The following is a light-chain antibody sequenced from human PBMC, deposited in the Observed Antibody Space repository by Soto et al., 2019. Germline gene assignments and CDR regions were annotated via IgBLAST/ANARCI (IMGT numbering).Light chain of an antibody. CDR2: EGS. CDR1: SSDVGSYNL. Sequence: QSALTQPASVSGSPGQSITISCTGTSSDVGSYNLVSWYQQHPGKAPKLMIYEGSKRPSGVSNRFSGSKSGNTASLTISGLQDEDDADYYCCSYAGSSTDVVFGGGTTLTV. J-gene: IGLJ2*01. V-gene: IGLV2-23*01. CDR3: CSYAGSSTDVV.